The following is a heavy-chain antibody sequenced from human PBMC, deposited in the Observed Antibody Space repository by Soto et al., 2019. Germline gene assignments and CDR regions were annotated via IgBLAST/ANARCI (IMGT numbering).Heavy chain of an antibody. CDR3: ARSHLSYSSGWENYYYYYMDV. CDR1: GGSISSYY. Sequence: PSETLSLTCTVSGGSISSYYWSWIRQPPGKGLEWIGYIYYSGSTNYNPSLKSRVTISVDTSKNQFSLKLSSVTAADTAVYYCARSHLSYSSGWENYYYYYMDVWGKGTKVTVSS. J-gene: IGHJ6*03. V-gene: IGHV4-59*08. D-gene: IGHD6-19*01. CDR2: IYYSGST.